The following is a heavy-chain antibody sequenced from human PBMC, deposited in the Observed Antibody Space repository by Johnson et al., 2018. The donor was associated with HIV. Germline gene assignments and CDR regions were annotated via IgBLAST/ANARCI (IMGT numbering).Heavy chain of an antibody. J-gene: IGHJ3*02. CDR3: VNWAYYYGSGYAFDI. V-gene: IGHV3-NL1*01. Sequence: QVQLVESGGGVVQPGGSLRLSCAASGFTFNNYDMHWVRQAPGKGLEWVSLIAASGDSTYYADSVRGRFTISRDNSKNTLYLQMNSLRAEDTAVYYCVNWAYYYGSGYAFDIWGQGTMVTVSS. CDR2: IAASGDST. D-gene: IGHD3-10*01. CDR1: GFTFNNYD.